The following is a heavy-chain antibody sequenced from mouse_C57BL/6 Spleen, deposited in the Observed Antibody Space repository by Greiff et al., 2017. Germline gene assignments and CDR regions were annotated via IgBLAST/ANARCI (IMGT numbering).Heavy chain of an antibody. D-gene: IGHD1-1*01. CDR2: ISSGSSTI. CDR1: GFTFSDYG. Sequence: EVKLMESGGGLVKPGGSLKLSCAASGFTFSDYGMHWVRQAPEKGLEWVAYISSGSSTIYYADTVKGRFTISRDNAKNTLFLQMTSLRSEDTAMYYCARDYYGSGYFDYWGQGTTLTVSS. J-gene: IGHJ2*01. CDR3: ARDYYGSGYFDY. V-gene: IGHV5-17*01.